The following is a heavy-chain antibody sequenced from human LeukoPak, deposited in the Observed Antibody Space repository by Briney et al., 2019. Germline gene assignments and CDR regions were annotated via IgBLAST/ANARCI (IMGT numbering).Heavy chain of an antibody. V-gene: IGHV4-39*07. CDR1: GGSIISTTYY. Sequence: SETLSLTCTVSGGSIISTTYYWGWIRQPPGEGLEWIGGVDCSGGTYYTPSLKSRVTISVDTSKNQFSLNLSSVTAADTAVYSCARASGSSWYERRLHAYYYYMDVWGKGTTVTVSS. CDR3: ARASGSSWYERRLHAYYYYMDV. J-gene: IGHJ6*03. D-gene: IGHD6-13*01. CDR2: VDCSGGT.